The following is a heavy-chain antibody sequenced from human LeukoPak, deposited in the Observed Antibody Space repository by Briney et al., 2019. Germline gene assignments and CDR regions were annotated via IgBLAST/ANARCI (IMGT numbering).Heavy chain of an antibody. CDR3: ARGKVVPAALPLNYYYYYMDV. CDR1: GGTFSSYA. J-gene: IGHJ6*03. Sequence: ASVKVSCKASGGTFSSYAISWVRQAPGQGLEWIGGSIPIFGTANYAQKFQGRVTITTDESTSTAYMELSSLRSEDTAVYYCARGKVVPAALPLNYYYYYMDVWGKGTTVTVSS. V-gene: IGHV1-69*05. D-gene: IGHD2-2*01. CDR2: SIPIFGTA.